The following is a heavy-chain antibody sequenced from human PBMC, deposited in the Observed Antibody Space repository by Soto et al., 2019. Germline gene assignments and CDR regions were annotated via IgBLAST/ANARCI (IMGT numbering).Heavy chain of an antibody. CDR3: AREAVMTITVFDY. D-gene: IGHD4-4*01. Sequence: SETLSLTCAVYGGTFSGYYWSWIRQPPGKGLEWIGESNHGGTTNYNPSLKSRVIISVDTSKNQFSLKLNSLTAADTAVYYCAREAVMTITVFDYWGQGALVTVSS. CDR2: SNHGGTT. V-gene: IGHV4-34*01. CDR1: GGTFSGYY. J-gene: IGHJ4*02.